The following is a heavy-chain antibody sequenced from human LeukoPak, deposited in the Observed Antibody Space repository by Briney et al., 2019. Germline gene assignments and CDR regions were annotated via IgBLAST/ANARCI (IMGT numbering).Heavy chain of an antibody. CDR2: IYHSGST. V-gene: IGHV4-30-2*01. J-gene: IGHJ4*02. D-gene: IGHD3-22*01. CDR1: GGSISSGGYS. Sequence: SETLSLTCAVSGGSISSGGYSWSWVRQPPGTGLEWIGYIYHSGSTYYNPSLKSRVTISVDRSKNQFSLKLSSVTAVDTAVYYCARGRHYYDSSGYYELDYWGQGTLVTVSS. CDR3: ARGRHYYDSSGYYELDY.